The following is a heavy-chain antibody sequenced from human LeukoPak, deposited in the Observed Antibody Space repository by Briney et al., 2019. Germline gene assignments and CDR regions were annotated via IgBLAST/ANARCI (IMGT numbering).Heavy chain of an antibody. CDR2: IYYSGST. J-gene: IGHJ4*02. CDR3: ASLVVVAFDY. CDR1: GGSISSSSYY. V-gene: IGHV4-39*01. D-gene: IGHD2-15*01. Sequence: SETLSLTCTVSGGSISSSSYYWGWIRQPPGKGLEWIGSIYYSGSTYYNPSLKSRVTISVDTSKNQFSLKLSSVTAADTAVYYCASLVVVAFDYWGQGTLVTVSS.